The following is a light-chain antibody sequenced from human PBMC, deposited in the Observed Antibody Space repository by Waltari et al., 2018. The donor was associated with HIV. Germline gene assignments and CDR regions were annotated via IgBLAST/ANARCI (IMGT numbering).Light chain of an antibody. Sequence: QSVLTQPPSVSEAPRQRVTISCSGSSSNIGNNAVNWYQQLPGKPPKLLIYYDDLLASGVSDRFSGSKSGTSASLAISGLQSEDESDYDCAAWDDSLNGVVFGGGTKLTVL. CDR1: SSNIGNNA. CDR2: YDD. V-gene: IGLV1-36*01. J-gene: IGLJ2*01. CDR3: AAWDDSLNGVV.